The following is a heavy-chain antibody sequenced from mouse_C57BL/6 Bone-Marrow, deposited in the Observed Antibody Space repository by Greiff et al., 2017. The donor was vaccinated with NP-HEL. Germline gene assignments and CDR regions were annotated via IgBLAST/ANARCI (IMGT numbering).Heavy chain of an antibody. CDR2: ISYSGST. D-gene: IGHD1-1*01. V-gene: IGHV3-8*01. CDR1: SYSITSVY. Sequence: EVKLVASGPGLAKLSQILSPTCFVTSYSITSVYWNWIRKFPGNKLEYMGYISYSGSTYYNPSLKSRISITRDTSKNQYYLQLNSMTTEDTATYYCARYPITTVSYWYFDVWGTGTTVTVSS. J-gene: IGHJ1*03. CDR3: ARYPITTVSYWYFDV.